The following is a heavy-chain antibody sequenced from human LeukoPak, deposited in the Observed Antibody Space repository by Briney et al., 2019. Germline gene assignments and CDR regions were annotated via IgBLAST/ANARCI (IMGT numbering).Heavy chain of an antibody. V-gene: IGHV3-53*01. D-gene: IGHD3-10*01. Sequence: GGSLRLSXAASGFTVSRNYMSWVRQAPGKGLEWVSVIYSGGNTYYADFVKGRFTISRDNSKNTLYLQINSLTAEDTAVYYCANLPRGDYWGLGTLVTVSS. CDR2: IYSGGNT. J-gene: IGHJ4*02. CDR1: GFTVSRNY. CDR3: ANLPRGDY.